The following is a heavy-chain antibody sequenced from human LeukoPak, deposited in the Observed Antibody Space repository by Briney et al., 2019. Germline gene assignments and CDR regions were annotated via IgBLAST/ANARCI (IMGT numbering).Heavy chain of an antibody. CDR3: ARAGVVPAAKFDY. CDR2: IWYDGSNK. V-gene: IGHV3-33*01. CDR1: GFTFSSYG. J-gene: IGHJ4*02. D-gene: IGHD2-2*01. Sequence: GGSLRLSCAASGFTFSSYGMHWVRQAPGKGLEWVAVIWYDGSNKYYADSVKGRFTISRDNSKNTLYLQMNSLRAEDTAVYYCARAGVVPAAKFDYRGQGTLVTVSS.